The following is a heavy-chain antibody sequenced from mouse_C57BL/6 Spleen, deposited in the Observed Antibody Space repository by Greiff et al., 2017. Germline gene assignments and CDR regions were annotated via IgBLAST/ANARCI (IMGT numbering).Heavy chain of an antibody. D-gene: IGHD1-1*01. V-gene: IGHV1-50*01. J-gene: IGHJ3*01. CDR1: GYTFTSYW. Sequence: VQLQQPGAELVKPGASVKLSCKASGYTFTSYWMQWVKQRPGQGLEWIGEIDPSDSYTNYNQKFKGKATLTVDTSSSTAYMQLSSLTSEDSAVYYCARGGGYYGSSFAYWGQGTLVTVSA. CDR3: ARGGGYYGSSFAY. CDR2: IDPSDSYT.